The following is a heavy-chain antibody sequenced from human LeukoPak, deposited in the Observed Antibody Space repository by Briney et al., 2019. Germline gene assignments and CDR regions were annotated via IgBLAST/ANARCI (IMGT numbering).Heavy chain of an antibody. J-gene: IGHJ4*01. Sequence: GGSLRLSCTASGFTFGDYAMSWFRQAPGKGLEWVGFIRSKEYGGTIEYAASVKGRFTISRDDSTSIAYLQINSLKIEDTAVYYCTRDRGVGYAISWRGGLYNFDYWGHGTLVTVSS. CDR2: IRSKEYGGTI. V-gene: IGHV3-49*03. CDR3: TRDRGVGYAISWRGGLYNFDY. D-gene: IGHD2-2*03. CDR1: GFTFGDYA.